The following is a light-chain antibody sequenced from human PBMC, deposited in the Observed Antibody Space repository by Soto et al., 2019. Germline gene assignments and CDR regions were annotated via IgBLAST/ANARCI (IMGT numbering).Light chain of an antibody. CDR2: DNT. V-gene: IGLV1-40*01. CDR3: QSYDSSLSVVV. Sequence: QSVLTQPPSVSGAPGQRVTISCTGSSSNIGAGYDVHWYQQLPGTAPKLLIYDNTYRPSGVPGRFSGSKSGTSASLAITGLQAEDEADYHCQSYDSSLSVVVFGGGTKLTVL. J-gene: IGLJ2*01. CDR1: SSNIGAGYD.